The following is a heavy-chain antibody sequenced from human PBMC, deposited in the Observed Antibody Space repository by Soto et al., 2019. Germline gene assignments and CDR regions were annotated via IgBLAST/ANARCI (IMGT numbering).Heavy chain of an antibody. CDR2: IYPGDSDT. Sequence: GESLKISCKGSGYTFTNYWIGWVRQMPGKGLEWMGIIYPGDSDTKYNPSFQGQVTISADKSITTAYLQWSSLKASDTAIYYCAASIFYYGMDVWGQGTTVTVSS. V-gene: IGHV5-51*01. CDR3: AASIFYYGMDV. CDR1: GYTFTNYW. J-gene: IGHJ6*02.